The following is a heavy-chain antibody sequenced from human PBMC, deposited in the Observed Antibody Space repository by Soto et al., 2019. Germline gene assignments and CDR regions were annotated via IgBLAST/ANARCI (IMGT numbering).Heavy chain of an antibody. CDR2: IYYSGST. J-gene: IGHJ3*02. V-gene: IGHV4-30-4*01. D-gene: IGHD2-21*02. Sequence: SETLSLTCNVFGGSISSGNYYWSWIRQPPGKGLEWIGYIYYSGSTYYNPSLKSRVTISLDTSKNQFSLKLSSVTAADTAVYYCARGVGSDVDAFDIWGQGTMVTVSS. CDR3: ARGVGSDVDAFDI. CDR1: GGSISSGNYY.